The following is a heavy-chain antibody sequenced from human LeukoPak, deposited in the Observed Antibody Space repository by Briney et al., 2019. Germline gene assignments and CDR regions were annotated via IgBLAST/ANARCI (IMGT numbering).Heavy chain of an antibody. J-gene: IGHJ2*01. V-gene: IGHV3-23*01. CDR1: GFTFSNYA. CDR3: AKDWTGTKPFDL. Sequence: QPGGSLRLSCAASGFTFSNYAMSWVRQAPGKGLECVSSISGSGDNTYYADSVKGRFTISRDNSKNTLFLQMNSLRAEDTAVYYCAKDWTGTKPFDLWGRGTLVTVSS. CDR2: ISGSGDNT. D-gene: IGHD3/OR15-3a*01.